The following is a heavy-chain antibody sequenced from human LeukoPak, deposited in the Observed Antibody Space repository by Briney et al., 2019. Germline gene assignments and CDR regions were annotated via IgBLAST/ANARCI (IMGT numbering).Heavy chain of an antibody. D-gene: IGHD6-6*01. CDR1: DGSISSGDYH. CDR3: ARGYSSSSFDY. Sequence: PSETLSLTCTVSDGSISSGDYHWSWIRQPPGKGLEWIGYIYYSGSTYYNPSLKSRVTISVDTSKNQFSLKLSSVTAADTAVYYCARGYSSSSFDYWGQGTLVTVSS. J-gene: IGHJ4*02. V-gene: IGHV4-31*03. CDR2: IYYSGST.